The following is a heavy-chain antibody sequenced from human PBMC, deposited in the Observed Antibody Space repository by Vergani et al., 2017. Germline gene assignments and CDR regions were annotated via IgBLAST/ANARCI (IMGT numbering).Heavy chain of an antibody. CDR1: GGSISSGSYY. Sequence: QVQLQESGPGLVKPSQTLSLTCTVSGGSISSGSYYWSWIRQPAGKGLEWIGRIYTSGSTNYNPSRKSRVTISVDTSKNQFSLKLSSVTAADTAVYYCAGEGQLAPTGYYYYYMDVWGKGTTVTVSS. CDR2: IYTSGST. J-gene: IGHJ6*03. V-gene: IGHV4-61*02. D-gene: IGHD6-6*01. CDR3: AGEGQLAPTGYYYYYMDV.